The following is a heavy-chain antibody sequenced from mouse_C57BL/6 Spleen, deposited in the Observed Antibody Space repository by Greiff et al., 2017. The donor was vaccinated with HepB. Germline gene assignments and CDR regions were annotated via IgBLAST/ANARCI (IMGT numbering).Heavy chain of an antibody. CDR2: IYPENGYT. J-gene: IGHJ1*03. CDR1: GFNIKDDY. D-gene: IGHD1-1*01. V-gene: IGHV14-4*01. CDR3: TTYPHYYGSRTRYFDV. Sequence: VQLQQSGAELVRPGASVKLSCTASGFNIKDDYMHWVKQRPEQGLEWIGWIYPENGYTDYASKFQGKATITADTSSNTAYLQLSSLSSEDTAVYYCTTYPHYYGSRTRYFDVWGTGTTVTVSS.